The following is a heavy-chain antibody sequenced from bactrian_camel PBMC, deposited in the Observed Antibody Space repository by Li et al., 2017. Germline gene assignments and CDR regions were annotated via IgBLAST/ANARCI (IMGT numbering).Heavy chain of an antibody. D-gene: IGHD6*01. CDR1: GYTYSSYC. CDR3: VCDGGAWYGAY. J-gene: IGHJ4*01. Sequence: QLVESGGGSVQPGGSPRLSCAASGYTYSSYCMGWFRQAPGKEREGVAAIDSDGSTSYAGSVKGRFTISRGFAKNTLYPEMNSLKPEDTAVYYCVCDGGAWYGAYWGQGTQVTVS. V-gene: IGHV3S26*01. CDR2: IDSDGST.